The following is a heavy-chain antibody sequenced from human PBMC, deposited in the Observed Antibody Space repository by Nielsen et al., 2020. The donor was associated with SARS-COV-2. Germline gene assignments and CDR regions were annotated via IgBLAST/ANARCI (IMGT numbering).Heavy chain of an antibody. CDR2: INSDGSST. CDR3: AKLGLQAAEVDY. V-gene: IGHV3-74*01. CDR1: GFTFSSYW. Sequence: GESLKISCAASGFTFSSYWMHWVRQAPGKGLVWVSRINSDGSSTSYADSVKGRFTISRDNAKNSLYLQMNSLRAEDTALYYCAKLGLQAAEVDYWGQGTLVTVSS. D-gene: IGHD6-25*01. J-gene: IGHJ4*02.